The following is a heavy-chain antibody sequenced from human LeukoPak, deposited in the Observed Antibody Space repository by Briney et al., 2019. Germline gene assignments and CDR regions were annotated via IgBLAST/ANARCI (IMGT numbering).Heavy chain of an antibody. Sequence: GASVKVSCKVSGYTLTELSMHWVRQAPGKGLEWMGGFDPEDGETIYAQKFQGRVTMTEDTSTDTAYMELSSLRSEDTAVSYCATEEAAAGYFDYWGQGTLVTVSS. CDR2: FDPEDGET. V-gene: IGHV1-24*01. CDR3: ATEEAAAGYFDY. D-gene: IGHD6-13*01. J-gene: IGHJ4*02. CDR1: GYTLTELS.